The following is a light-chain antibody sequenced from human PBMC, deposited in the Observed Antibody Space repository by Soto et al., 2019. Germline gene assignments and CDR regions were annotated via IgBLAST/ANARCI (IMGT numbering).Light chain of an antibody. CDR3: QQYGRT. V-gene: IGKV3-20*01. CDR2: AAS. CDR1: QSVSSSY. Sequence: EIVLTQSPGTLSLSPGEGATLSCRASQSVSSSYLAWYQQKPGQAPRLLIYAASSRATGIPDRFSGSGSRTDFTLTISRLEPEDFAVYYCQQYGRTFGQGTKVDIK. J-gene: IGKJ1*01.